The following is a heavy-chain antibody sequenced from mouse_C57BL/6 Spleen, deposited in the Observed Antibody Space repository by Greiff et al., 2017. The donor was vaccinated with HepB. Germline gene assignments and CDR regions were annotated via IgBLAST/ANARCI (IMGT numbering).Heavy chain of an antibody. CDR2: IDPNSGGT. J-gene: IGHJ2*01. V-gene: IGHV1-72*01. D-gene: IGHD2-5*01. Sequence: VQLQQPGAELVKPGASVKLSCKASGYTFTSYWMHWVKQRPGRGLEWIGRIDPNSGGTTYNEKFKSKATLTVDKPSSTAYMQRSSLTSEDSAVYYCAREGLYSNHDDWGQGTTLTVSS. CDR1: GYTFTSYW. CDR3: AREGLYSNHDD.